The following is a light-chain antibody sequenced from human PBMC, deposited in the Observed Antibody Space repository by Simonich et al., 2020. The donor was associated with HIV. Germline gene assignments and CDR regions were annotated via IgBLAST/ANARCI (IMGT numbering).Light chain of an antibody. J-gene: IGKJ2*01. CDR2: WAS. CDR3: QQYYNSPYT. CDR1: RSVLYRSNNKNY. V-gene: IGKV4-1*01. Sequence: DIVMTQSPDSLAVSLGERATINCKSSRSVLYRSNNKNYLNWYQQKPGQPPKLLIYWASTRESGVPDRFSGSGSGTDFTLTISSLQAEDVAVYYCQQYYNSPYTFGQGTKLEIK.